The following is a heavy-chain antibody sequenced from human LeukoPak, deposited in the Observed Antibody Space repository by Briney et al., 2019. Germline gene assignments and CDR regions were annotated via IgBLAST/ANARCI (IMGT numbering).Heavy chain of an antibody. J-gene: IGHJ4*02. CDR1: GFTFSSYA. CDR2: ISVSGGST. V-gene: IGHV3-23*01. CDR3: AKNRHRLPSDY. D-gene: IGHD2-2*01. Sequence: GGSLRLSCAASGFTFSSYAMSWVCQAPGKGLEWVSAISVSGGSTYYADSVKGRFTISRDNSKNTLYLQMDSLRADDTAVYYCAKNRHRLPSDYWGQGTLVTVSS.